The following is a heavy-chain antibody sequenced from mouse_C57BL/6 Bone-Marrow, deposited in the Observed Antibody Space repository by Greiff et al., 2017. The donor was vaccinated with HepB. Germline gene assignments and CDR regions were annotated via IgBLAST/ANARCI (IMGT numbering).Heavy chain of an antibody. J-gene: IGHJ4*01. D-gene: IGHD2-5*01. CDR3: ARIKNYSNYCYYAMDY. V-gene: IGHV8-8*01. CDR2: IWWDDDK. CDR1: GFSLSTFGMG. Sequence: QVTLKVSGPGILQPSQTLSLTCSFSGFSLSTFGMGVGWIRQPSGKGLEWLAHIWWDDDKYCNPALKSRLTISKDTSKNQVFLKIANVDTADTATYYCARIKNYSNYCYYAMDYWGQGTSVTVSS.